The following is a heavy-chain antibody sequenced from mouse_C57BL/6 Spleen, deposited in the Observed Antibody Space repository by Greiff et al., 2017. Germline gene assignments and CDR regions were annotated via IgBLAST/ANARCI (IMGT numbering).Heavy chain of an antibody. CDR2: IDPSDSET. CDR1: GYTFTSYW. D-gene: IGHD2-5*01. J-gene: IGHJ2*01. CDR3: ARKHYYSNQFDY. V-gene: IGHV1-52*01. Sequence: QVQLQQPGAELVRPGSSVKLSCKASGYTFTSYWMHWVKQRPIQGLEWIGNIDPSDSETHYNQKFKDKATLTVDKSSSTAYMQLSSLTSEDSAVYYCARKHYYSNQFDYWGQGTTLTVSS.